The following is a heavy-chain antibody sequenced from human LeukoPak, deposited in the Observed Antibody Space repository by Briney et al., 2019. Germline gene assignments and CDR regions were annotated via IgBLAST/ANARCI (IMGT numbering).Heavy chain of an antibody. Sequence: SETLSLTCTVSGGSISRGGYYWSWIRQHPGKGLEYIGYIYYSGSIYYNPSLKSRVTISLDPSKNQFSLKLSSVTAADTAVYYCARNRGYSYGCDAFDIWGQGTMVTVSS. J-gene: IGHJ3*02. V-gene: IGHV4-31*03. D-gene: IGHD5-18*01. CDR3: ARNRGYSYGCDAFDI. CDR1: GGSISRGGYY. CDR2: IYYSGSI.